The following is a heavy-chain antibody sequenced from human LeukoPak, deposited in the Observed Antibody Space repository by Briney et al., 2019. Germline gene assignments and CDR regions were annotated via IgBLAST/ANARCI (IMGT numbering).Heavy chain of an antibody. J-gene: IGHJ4*02. CDR3: ARVTTVTSVDY. CDR2: IYYSGST. V-gene: IGHV4-59*01. Sequence: PSETLSLTCTVSGGSISSYSWSWIRQPPGKGLEWIGYIYYSGSTNYNPSLKSRVTISVDTSKNQFSLKLSSVTAADTAVYYCARVTTVTSVDYWGQGTLVTVSS. CDR1: GGSISSYS. D-gene: IGHD4-17*01.